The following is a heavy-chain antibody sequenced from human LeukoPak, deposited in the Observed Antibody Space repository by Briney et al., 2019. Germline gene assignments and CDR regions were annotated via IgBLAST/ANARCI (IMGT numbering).Heavy chain of an antibody. Sequence: SVKVSCKASGGTFSSYAISWVRQAPGQGLEWMGGIIPIFGTANYAQKFQGRVTITTDESTSTAYMELSSLRSEDTAVYYCATTSIPTYDSSGSFDYWGQGTLVTVSS. V-gene: IGHV1-69*05. D-gene: IGHD3-22*01. CDR3: ATTSIPTYDSSGSFDY. CDR1: GGTFSSYA. J-gene: IGHJ4*02. CDR2: IIPIFGTA.